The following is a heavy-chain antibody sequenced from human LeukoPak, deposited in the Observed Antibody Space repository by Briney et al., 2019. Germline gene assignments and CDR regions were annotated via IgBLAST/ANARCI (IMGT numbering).Heavy chain of an antibody. D-gene: IGHD6-19*01. CDR2: ISVDGEST. CDR3: GQGYLSGWYPY. Sequence: GGSLRLSCAVSGFSVSSFGMSWVRQAPGKGLEWVSAISVDGESTYYADSVKGRFFISRDTSKNTLDLQLSSLRGDDTAVYYCGQGYLSGWYPYWGQGSLVTVSS. CDR1: GFSVSSFG. V-gene: IGHV3-23*01. J-gene: IGHJ4*02.